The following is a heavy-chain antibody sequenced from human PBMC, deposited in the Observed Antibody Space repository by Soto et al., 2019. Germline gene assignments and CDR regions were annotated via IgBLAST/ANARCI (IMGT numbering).Heavy chain of an antibody. J-gene: IGHJ6*02. CDR1: GGSISSGGYY. Sequence: SETLSLTCTVSGGSISSGGYYWSWIRQHPGKGLEWIGYIYYSGSTYYNPSLKSRVTISVDTSKNQFSLKLSSVTAEDTAVYYCASTRRDGYNNYYYYYGMDVWGQGTTVTVSS. D-gene: IGHD5-12*01. CDR3: ASTRRDGYNNYYYYYGMDV. CDR2: IYYSGST. V-gene: IGHV4-31*03.